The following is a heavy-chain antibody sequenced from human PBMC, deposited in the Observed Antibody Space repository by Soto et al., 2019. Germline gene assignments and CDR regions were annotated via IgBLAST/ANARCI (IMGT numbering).Heavy chain of an antibody. CDR3: ATSYDSGFDP. CDR2: ISPKNGSR. Sequence: QPQLVQSGAEVREPGASVKLSCKASGYSFSTYDISWLRQAPGKGLAWMGVISPKNGSRNFAWKFLDRVIMTTDTSSNTAYMELESLRYDDTAIYYCATSYDSGFDPWGHGTLVTVSS. J-gene: IGHJ5*02. V-gene: IGHV1-18*04. CDR1: GYSFSTYD. D-gene: IGHD3-3*01.